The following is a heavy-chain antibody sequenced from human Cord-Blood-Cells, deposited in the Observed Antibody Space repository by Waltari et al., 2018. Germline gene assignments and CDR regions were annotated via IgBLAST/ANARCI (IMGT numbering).Heavy chain of an antibody. J-gene: IGHJ3*02. CDR1: GFTVSSNY. CDR3: ASEGSREEAFDI. D-gene: IGHD6-13*01. Sequence: EVQLVESGGGLIQPGGSLRLSCAASGFTVSSNYMSWVRQAPGKGVEWVAVICSGRSKYYAGSVKCRFTISRDNSKNTLYLQMNSLRAEDTAVYYCASEGSREEAFDIWGQGTMVTVSS. CDR2: ICSGRSK. V-gene: IGHV3-53*01.